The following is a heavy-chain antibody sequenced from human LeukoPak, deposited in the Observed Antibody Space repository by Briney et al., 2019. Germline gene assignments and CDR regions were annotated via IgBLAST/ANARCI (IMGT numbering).Heavy chain of an antibody. CDR3: AKSDHRGDGFNYDY. Sequence: PGGSLRLSCAASGFTFDDHTMHWVRQAPGKGLEWVSLISWDGGVTKYVGSVKGRFTISGDNSKNSLYLQMNSLRTEDTALYYCAKSDHRGDGFNYDYWGQGTLVTVSS. CDR1: GFTFDDHT. CDR2: ISWDGGVT. J-gene: IGHJ4*02. V-gene: IGHV3-43*01. D-gene: IGHD5-24*01.